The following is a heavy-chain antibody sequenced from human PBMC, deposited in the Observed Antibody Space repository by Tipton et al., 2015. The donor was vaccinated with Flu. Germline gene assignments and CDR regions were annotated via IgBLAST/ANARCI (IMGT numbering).Heavy chain of an antibody. CDR3: ARDLWNDRRAYYYYGVDV. D-gene: IGHD1-1*01. V-gene: IGHV4-34*01. CDR2: INHSGST. J-gene: IGHJ6*02. CDR1: GGSLSGYS. Sequence: LRLSCAVYGGSLSGYSWTWIRQSPGKGLEWIGEINHSGSTNYNPSLRSRVTISLDMSKNQFSLKLSSVTAADTAVYFCARDLWNDRRAYYYYGVDVWGQGTTVTVSS.